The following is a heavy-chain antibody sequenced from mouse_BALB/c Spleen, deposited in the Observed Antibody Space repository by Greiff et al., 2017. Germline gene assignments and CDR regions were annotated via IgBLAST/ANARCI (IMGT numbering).Heavy chain of an antibody. V-gene: IGHV1-55*01. J-gene: IGHJ2*01. CDR1: GYNFTSYW. CDR3: ARRITGTRVYYFDY. CDR2: IYPGSGST. D-gene: IGHD4-1*01. Sequence: QVQLQQPGAELAKPGTSVKLSCKASGYNFTSYWINWVKLRPGQGLEWIGDIYPGSGSTNYNEKFKSKATLTVDTSSSTAYMQLSSLASEDSALYYCARRITGTRVYYFDYWGQGTTLTVSS.